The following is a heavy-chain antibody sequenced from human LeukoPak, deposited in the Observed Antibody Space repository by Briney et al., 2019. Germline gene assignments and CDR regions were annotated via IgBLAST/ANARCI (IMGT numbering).Heavy chain of an antibody. CDR2: VNLQGSA. CDR3: AREGGPYRPLDY. J-gene: IGHJ4*02. Sequence: SETLSLTCGVSGGSITNTNYWTWVRQPPGKGLEWIGEVNLQGSANYNPSLMGRVAISVDKSENHISLQLTSVTAADTAVYYCAREGGPYRPLDYSGQGTLVTVSS. CDR1: GGSITNTNY. V-gene: IGHV4-4*02.